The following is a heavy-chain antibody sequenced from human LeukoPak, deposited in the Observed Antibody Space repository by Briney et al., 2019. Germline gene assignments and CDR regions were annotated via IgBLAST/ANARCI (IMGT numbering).Heavy chain of an antibody. CDR2: IYTSGST. Sequence: SETLSLTCTVSGGSISSYYWSWIRQPAGKGLEWIGRIYTSGSTNYNPSLKSRVTMSVDTSKNQFSLKLSSVTAADTAVYYCAREARLLWFGELLSNGMDVWGKGTTVTVSS. CDR1: GGSISSYY. J-gene: IGHJ6*03. D-gene: IGHD3-10*01. CDR3: AREARLLWFGELLSNGMDV. V-gene: IGHV4-4*07.